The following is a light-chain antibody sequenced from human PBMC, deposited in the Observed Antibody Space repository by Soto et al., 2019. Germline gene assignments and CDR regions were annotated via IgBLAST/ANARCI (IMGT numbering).Light chain of an antibody. CDR1: SSNLGAPYD. V-gene: IGLV1-40*01. CDR3: QSYDSSLSGYV. Sequence: QSVLTQPPSVSGAQGRTVIISCSGSSSNLGAPYDVNWFRQLPGTVPRLLIYGNNNRPSGVPDRFSGSKSGTSASLAITGLQAEDEADYYCQSYDSSLSGYVFGTGTKLTVL. J-gene: IGLJ1*01. CDR2: GNN.